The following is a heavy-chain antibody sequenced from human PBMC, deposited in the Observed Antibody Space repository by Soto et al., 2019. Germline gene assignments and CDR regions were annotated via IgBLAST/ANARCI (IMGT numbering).Heavy chain of an antibody. CDR3: TTDPVTMIVVVPSSG. D-gene: IGHD3-22*01. Sequence: TLGSMRVWRAASGGTFRNYGSHWVSQATGKGLEWVAVIWYDGSNKYYADSVKGRFTISRDNSKNTLYLQMNSLKTEDTAVYYCTTDPVTMIVVVPSSGWGQGTLVTVSS. V-gene: IGHV3-33*01. CDR1: GGTFRNYG. J-gene: IGHJ4*02. CDR2: IWYDGSNK.